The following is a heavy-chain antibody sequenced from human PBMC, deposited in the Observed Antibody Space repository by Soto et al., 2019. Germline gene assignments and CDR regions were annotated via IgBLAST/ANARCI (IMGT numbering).Heavy chain of an antibody. CDR2: INPISGGT. J-gene: IGHJ4*02. D-gene: IGHD4-17*01. CDR3: ARDPYGDYQSHNTFDS. V-gene: IGHV1-2*02. CDR1: GYSFTGYY. Sequence: ASVKVSCKAFGYSFTGYYSHWVRQAPGQGLEWVGRINPISGGTNYAQNFQGRVAMTRDTSTSTAYMEVSRLRSDDTAVYYCARDPYGDYQSHNTFDSWGQGTLVTVCS.